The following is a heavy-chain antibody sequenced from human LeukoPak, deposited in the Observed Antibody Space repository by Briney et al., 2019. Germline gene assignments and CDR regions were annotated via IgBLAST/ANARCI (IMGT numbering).Heavy chain of an antibody. J-gene: IGHJ3*02. D-gene: IGHD3-3*01. CDR1: GYTFTSYD. CDR2: MNPNSGNT. V-gene: IGHV1-8*03. Sequence: VASVKVSCKASGYTFTSYDINWVRQATGQGLEWMGWMNPNSGNTGYAQKFQGRVTITRNTSISTAYMELSSLRSEDTAVYYCARGRVLHYDFWSGYYWVDAFDIWGQGTMVTVSS. CDR3: ARGRVLHYDFWSGYYWVDAFDI.